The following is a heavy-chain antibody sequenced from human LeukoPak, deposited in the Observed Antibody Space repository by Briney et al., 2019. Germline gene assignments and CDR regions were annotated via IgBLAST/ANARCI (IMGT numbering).Heavy chain of an antibody. CDR3: AKRFAAAVYYFDY. V-gene: IGHV3-23*01. Sequence: PGGSLRLSCAASGFTFSSYAMSWVRQAPGKGLEWVSAISGSGGSTYYADSVKGRFPISRDNSKNTLYLQMNSLRAEDTAVYYCAKRFAAAVYYFDYWGQGTLVTVSS. J-gene: IGHJ4*02. CDR2: ISGSGGST. D-gene: IGHD6-13*01. CDR1: GFTFSSYA.